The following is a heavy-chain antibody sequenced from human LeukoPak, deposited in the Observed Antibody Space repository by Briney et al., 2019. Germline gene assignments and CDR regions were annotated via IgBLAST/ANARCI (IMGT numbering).Heavy chain of an antibody. V-gene: IGHV1-2*02. Sequence: ASVKVSFKASGYTFTGYYMHWVRQAPGQGLEWMGWINPNSGGTNYAQKFQGRVTMTRDTSISTAYMELSRLRSDDTAVYYCAREVYYDSSGTPIGFDYWGQGTLVTVSS. CDR3: AREVYYDSSGTPIGFDY. CDR1: GYTFTGYY. CDR2: INPNSGGT. J-gene: IGHJ4*02. D-gene: IGHD3-22*01.